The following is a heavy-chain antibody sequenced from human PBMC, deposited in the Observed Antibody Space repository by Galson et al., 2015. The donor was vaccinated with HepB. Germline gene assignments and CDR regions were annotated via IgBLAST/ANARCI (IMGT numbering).Heavy chain of an antibody. Sequence: SVKVSCKASGYTFTNYFVHWVRQAPGQRLEWMGWIADGNSNTKYSQKFQGRVTITKDTSASTAYMELSSLRPEDTALYYCARRAFGNYGYDYWGQGTLVTVSS. J-gene: IGHJ4*02. CDR1: GYTFTNYF. CDR3: ARRAFGNYGYDY. CDR2: IADGNSNT. V-gene: IGHV1-3*01. D-gene: IGHD5-18*01.